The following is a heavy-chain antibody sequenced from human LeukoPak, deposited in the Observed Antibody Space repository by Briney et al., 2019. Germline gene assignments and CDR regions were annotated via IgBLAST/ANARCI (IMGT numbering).Heavy chain of an antibody. Sequence: GSLRLSCAASGFTFSDYYMSWIRQAPGKGLEWIGSIYYSGTTYYNSSLKSRVTISVERSKNHFSLNLSSLTAADTAVYYCARVYSSSHNWFDTWGQGTQVTVSS. CDR1: GFTFSDYY. CDR3: ARVYSSSHNWFDT. V-gene: IGHV4-38-2*01. D-gene: IGHD6-13*01. J-gene: IGHJ5*02. CDR2: IYYSGTT.